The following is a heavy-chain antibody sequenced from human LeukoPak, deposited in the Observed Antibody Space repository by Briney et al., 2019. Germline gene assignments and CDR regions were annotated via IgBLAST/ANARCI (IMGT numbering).Heavy chain of an antibody. D-gene: IGHD2-2*01. CDR1: GGSISSGGYY. Sequence: SETLSLTCTVSGGSISSGGYYWSWIPQHPGKGLEWIGYIYYSGSTYYNPSLKSRVTISVDTSKNQFSLKLSSVTAADTAVYYCARGAAAGEGVYFDYWGQGTLVTVSS. CDR3: ARGAAAGEGVYFDY. J-gene: IGHJ4*02. CDR2: IYYSGST. V-gene: IGHV4-31*03.